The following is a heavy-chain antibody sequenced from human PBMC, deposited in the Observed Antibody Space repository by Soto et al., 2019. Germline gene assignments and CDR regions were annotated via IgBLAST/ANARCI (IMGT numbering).Heavy chain of an antibody. D-gene: IGHD4-17*01. CDR3: AREADYGDYGRGIGAFDI. Sequence: SETLSLTCTVSGGSISSSSYYWGWIRQPPGKGLEWIGSIYYSGSTYYNPSLKSRVTISVDTSKNQFSLKLSSVTAVDTAVYYCAREADYGDYGRGIGAFDIWGQGTMVT. J-gene: IGHJ3*02. CDR1: GGSISSSSYY. CDR2: IYYSGST. V-gene: IGHV4-39*07.